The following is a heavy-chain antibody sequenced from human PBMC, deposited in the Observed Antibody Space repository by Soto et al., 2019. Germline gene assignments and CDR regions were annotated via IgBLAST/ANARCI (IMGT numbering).Heavy chain of an antibody. V-gene: IGHV3-74*01. J-gene: IGHJ3*02. Sequence: GGSLRLSCAASGFTFSSYWMHWVRQAPGKGLVWASRINSDGSSTSYAGSVKGRFTISRDNAKNTLYLQMNSLRAEDTAVYYCASPLAVAGFDAFDIWGQGTMVTVSS. D-gene: IGHD6-19*01. CDR2: INSDGSST. CDR1: GFTFSSYW. CDR3: ASPLAVAGFDAFDI.